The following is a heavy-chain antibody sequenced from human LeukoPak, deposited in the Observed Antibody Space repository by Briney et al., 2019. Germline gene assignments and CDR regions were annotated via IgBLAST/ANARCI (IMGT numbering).Heavy chain of an antibody. Sequence: SQTLSLTCTVSGGSISSSGHFWSWIRQHPGKGLEWTGSIYYSGRTYYNPSLKSRITISVHTPKNQFSLNLSSVAAADTAVYYCANSAGVGLVPAAITYWGQGTLVTVSS. J-gene: IGHJ4*02. CDR3: ANSAGVGLVPAAITY. D-gene: IGHD2-2*01. CDR2: IYYSGRT. CDR1: GGSISSSGHF. V-gene: IGHV4-31*03.